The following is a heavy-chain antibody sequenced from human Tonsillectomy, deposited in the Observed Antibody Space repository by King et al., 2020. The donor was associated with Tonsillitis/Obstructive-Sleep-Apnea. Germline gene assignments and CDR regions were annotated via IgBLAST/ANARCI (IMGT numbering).Heavy chain of an antibody. J-gene: IGHJ1*01. CDR1: GYTFTSYY. V-gene: IGHV1-46*01. CDR2: INPSGGST. Sequence: QLVQSGAEVKKPGASVKVSCKASGYTFTSYYMHWVRQAPGQGLEWMGIINPSGGSTSYAQKFQGRVTMTRDTSTSTVYMELSSLRSEDTAVYYCARGESSYYYDSSGQAPPIFQHWGQGTLVTVSS. D-gene: IGHD3-22*01. CDR3: ARGESSYYYDSSGQAPPIFQH.